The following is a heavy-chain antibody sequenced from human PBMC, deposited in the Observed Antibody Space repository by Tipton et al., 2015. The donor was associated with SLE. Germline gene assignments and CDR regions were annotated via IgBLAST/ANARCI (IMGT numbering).Heavy chain of an antibody. CDR3: AREGEQQLIYYYMDV. D-gene: IGHD6-13*01. CDR2: ISYDGSNK. J-gene: IGHJ6*03. V-gene: IGHV3-30*03. CDR1: GFTFSSYG. Sequence: SLRLSCAASGFTFSSYGMHWVRQAPGKGLEWVAVISYDGSNKYYADSVKGRFTISRDNSKNTLYLQMNSLRAEDTAVYYCAREGEQQLIYYYMDVWGKGTTVTVSS.